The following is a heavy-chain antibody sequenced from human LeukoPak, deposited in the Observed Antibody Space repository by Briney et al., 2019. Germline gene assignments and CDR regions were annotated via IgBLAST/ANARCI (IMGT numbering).Heavy chain of an antibody. Sequence: GESLKISCAASGFTFHDNAMHWVRQAPGKGLEWVSLISGDGGRTYNADSVKGRFTISRDNSKSSLYLQMNSLRTEDTALYYCAKDRGIAAAYWYFDLWGRGTLVTVSS. CDR2: ISGDGGRT. D-gene: IGHD6-13*01. CDR1: GFTFHDNA. CDR3: AKDRGIAAAYWYFDL. J-gene: IGHJ2*01. V-gene: IGHV3-43*02.